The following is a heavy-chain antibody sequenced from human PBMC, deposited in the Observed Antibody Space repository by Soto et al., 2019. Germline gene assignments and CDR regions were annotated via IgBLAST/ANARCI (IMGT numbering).Heavy chain of an antibody. CDR2: IYYSGST. CDR1: GGSISSYY. V-gene: IGHV4-59*01. J-gene: IGHJ5*02. Sequence: SETLSLTCTVSGGSISSYYWSWIRQPPGKGLEWIGYIYYSGSTNYNPSLKSRVAISVDTSKNQFSLKLSSVTAADTAVYYCARDNDFWSGYKNPRWFDPWGQGTLVTVSS. CDR3: ARDNDFWSGYKNPRWFDP. D-gene: IGHD3-3*01.